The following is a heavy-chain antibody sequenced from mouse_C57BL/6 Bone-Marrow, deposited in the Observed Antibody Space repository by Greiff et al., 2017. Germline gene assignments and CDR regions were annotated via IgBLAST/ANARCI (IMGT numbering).Heavy chain of an antibody. CDR2: IDPSDSYT. Sequence: QVQLQQSGAELARPGTSVKLSCKASGYTFTSYWMHWVKQRPGQGLEWIGVIDPSDSYTNYNQKFKGKATLTVDTSSSTAYMQLSSLTSEDSAVYYCAKLGAMDYWGQGTSVTVSS. D-gene: IGHD4-1*01. CDR1: GYTFTSYW. J-gene: IGHJ4*01. V-gene: IGHV1-59*01. CDR3: AKLGAMDY.